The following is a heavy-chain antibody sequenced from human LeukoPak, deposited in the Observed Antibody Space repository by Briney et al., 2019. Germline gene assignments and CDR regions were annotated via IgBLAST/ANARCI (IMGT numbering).Heavy chain of an antibody. CDR3: AKRGVNYDSSGNDC. J-gene: IGHJ4*02. V-gene: IGHV3-23*01. CDR1: GFTFSAYA. CDR2: ITGSGGRS. D-gene: IGHD3-22*01. Sequence: GGSLRLSCAASGFTFSAYAMSWVRQAPGKGLEWVSSITGSGGRSYYADSVKGRFTISRDNSKSTLYLQMSDLRAEDTALYYCAKRGVNYDSSGNDCWGQGTLVTVSS.